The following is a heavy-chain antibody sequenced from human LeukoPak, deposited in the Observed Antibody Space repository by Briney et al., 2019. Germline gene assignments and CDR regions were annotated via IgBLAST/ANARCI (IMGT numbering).Heavy chain of an antibody. V-gene: IGHV4-30-4*08. Sequence: PSQTLSLTCTVSGGSISSGDYYWSWIRQPPGKGLEWIGYIYYSRSTYYNPSLKSRVTISVDTPKNQFSLKLSSVTAADTAVYYCARGGGMATIDVDYWGQGTLVTVSS. D-gene: IGHD5-24*01. J-gene: IGHJ4*02. CDR1: GGSISSGDYY. CDR3: ARGGGMATIDVDY. CDR2: IYYSRST.